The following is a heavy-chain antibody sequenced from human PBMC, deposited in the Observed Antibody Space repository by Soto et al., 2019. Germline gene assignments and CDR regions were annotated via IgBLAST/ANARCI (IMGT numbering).Heavy chain of an antibody. CDR2: DAYTGTT. D-gene: IGHD6-19*01. CDR1: GDSIDSYGAH. CDR3: ARHLACNTACDFDH. Sequence: QLQLRESGPGLERPSETLSLSCSVSGDSIDSYGAHWSGIRPSPGKGLEWFGTDAYTGTTYYPPPFGSRVTDSADKSRNHFSLKPISVNAPDTAVYYCARHLACNTACDFDHWGQGTLVTGSS. J-gene: IGHJ4*02. V-gene: IGHV4-39*01.